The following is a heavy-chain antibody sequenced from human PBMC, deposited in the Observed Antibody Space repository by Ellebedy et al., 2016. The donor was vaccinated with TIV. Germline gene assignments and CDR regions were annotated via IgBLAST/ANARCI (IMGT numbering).Heavy chain of an antibody. CDR3: ARTDPWQPIDD. CDR2: VYYSGIP. Sequence: MPSETLSLTCTVSGGPVATSSHFWSWFRQPPGKGLEYIGCVYYSGIPYYNPSFMSRVNLSADTSKNQFSLNLRTVTAADTAVYYCARTDPWQPIDDWGQGILVSVSS. CDR1: GGPVATSSHF. V-gene: IGHV4-39*01. J-gene: IGHJ4*02. D-gene: IGHD2-21*02.